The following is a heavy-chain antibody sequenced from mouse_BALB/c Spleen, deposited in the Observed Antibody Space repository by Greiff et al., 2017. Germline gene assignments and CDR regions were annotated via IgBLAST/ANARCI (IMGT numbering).Heavy chain of an antibody. D-gene: IGHD2-14*01. J-gene: IGHJ4*01. V-gene: IGHV5-4*02. CDR2: ISDGGSYT. Sequence: EVKLMESGGGLVKPGGSLKLSCAASGFTFSDYYMYWVRQTPEKRLEWVATISDGGSYTYYPDSVKGRFTISRDNAKNNLYLQMSSLKSEDTAMYYCAREGDRYDVRDAMDYWGQGTSVTVSS. CDR3: AREGDRYDVRDAMDY. CDR1: GFTFSDYY.